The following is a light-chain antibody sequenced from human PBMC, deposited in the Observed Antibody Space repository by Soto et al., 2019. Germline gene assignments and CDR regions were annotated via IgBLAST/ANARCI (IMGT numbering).Light chain of an antibody. CDR3: QQPHSFPLS. Sequence: DIQMTQSPSSVSASVGDRVTITCRANQGISSWLAWYQQKPGTAPNLLISAASSSQSGVPSRFSGSGSGTDFTLIISNLQPEDFATYYCQQPHSFPLSFGGGTKVEI. V-gene: IGKV1-12*01. CDR2: AAS. CDR1: QGISSW. J-gene: IGKJ4*01.